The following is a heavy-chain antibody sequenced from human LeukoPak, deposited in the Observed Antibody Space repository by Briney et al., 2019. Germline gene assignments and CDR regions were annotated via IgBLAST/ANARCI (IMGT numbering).Heavy chain of an antibody. CDR3: ARVGGHSSKVDP. D-gene: IGHD6-13*01. J-gene: IGHJ5*02. Sequence: PSETLSLTCTVSGGSISSYYWSWIRQPPGKGLEWIGYIYYSGSTNYNPSLKSRVTISVDTSKNQFSLKLSSVTAVDTAVYYCARVGGHSSKVDPWGQGTLVTVSS. V-gene: IGHV4-59*01. CDR2: IYYSGST. CDR1: GGSISSYY.